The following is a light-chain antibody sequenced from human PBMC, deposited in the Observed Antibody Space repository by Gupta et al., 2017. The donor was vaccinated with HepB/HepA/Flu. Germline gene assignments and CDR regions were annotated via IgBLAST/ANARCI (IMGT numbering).Light chain of an antibody. CDR2: DAS. CDR3: QQEGDSRTWT. CDR1: QSVSSRY. V-gene: IGKV3-20*01. Sequence: EIVLTQSPGTLSLSPGERATLSCRASQSVSSRYLAWYQQKPGQAPRLIIYDASSRATGIPDRITGRGSGTDFTLTITRRETEDCAVYYCQQEGDSRTWTLAKGTKAKSN. J-gene: IGKJ1*01.